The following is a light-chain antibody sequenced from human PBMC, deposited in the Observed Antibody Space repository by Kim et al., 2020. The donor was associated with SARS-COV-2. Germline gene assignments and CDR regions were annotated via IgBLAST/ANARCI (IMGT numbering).Light chain of an antibody. CDR2: DVS. CDR3: SSYTSSHTVA. Sequence: QSALTQPASVSGSPGQSITISCTGTSSDVGGYNFVSWYQQHPGKAPKLMIYDVSNRPSGVSNRFSGSRSVNTASLTISGLQAEDEADYYCSSYTSSHTVAFGGGTKLTVL. V-gene: IGLV2-14*03. CDR1: SSDVGGYNF. J-gene: IGLJ2*01.